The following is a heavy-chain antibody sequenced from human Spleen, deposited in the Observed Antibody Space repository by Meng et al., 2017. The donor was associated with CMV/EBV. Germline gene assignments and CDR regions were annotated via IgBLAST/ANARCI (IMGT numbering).Heavy chain of an antibody. CDR3: ARDRYSYGSRAVDY. V-gene: IGHV1-2*02. D-gene: IGHD5-18*01. CDR2: INPNSGGT. CDR1: GYTFTGYY. Sequence: ASVKVSCKASGYTFTGYYMHWVQQAPGQGLEWMGWINPNSGGTNYAQKFQGRVTMTRDTSISTAYMELSRLRSDDTAVYYCARDRYSYGSRAVDYWGQGTLVTVSS. J-gene: IGHJ4*02.